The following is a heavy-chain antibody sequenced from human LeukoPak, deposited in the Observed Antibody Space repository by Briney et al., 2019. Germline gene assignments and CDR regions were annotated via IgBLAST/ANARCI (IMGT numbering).Heavy chain of an antibody. Sequence: SETLSLTCAVYGGPFSGYYWSWIRQAPGKGLEWIGEIYHSGSTKYNPSLKSQVTISVDTSKNQLSLKLSSVTAADTAVYYCARHGGHYFDYWGQGTLVTVSS. CDR2: IYHSGST. J-gene: IGHJ4*02. V-gene: IGHV4-34*01. CDR1: GGPFSGYY. CDR3: ARHGGHYFDY. D-gene: IGHD3-10*01.